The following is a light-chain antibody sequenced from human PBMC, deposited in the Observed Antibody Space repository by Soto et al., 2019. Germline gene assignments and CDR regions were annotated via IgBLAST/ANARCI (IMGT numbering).Light chain of an antibody. CDR1: QTVTSNF. V-gene: IGKV3-20*01. CDR2: GAS. J-gene: IGKJ5*01. CDR3: QKHGASPIN. Sequence: EIVLTQSPGTLSFSPGERATLSCRASQTVTSNFLAWHRQKPGQTPRLLIYGASSRATGIPDRFSGSGSGTDFTLTISRLEPEDFAVYYCQKHGASPINFGQGTRLEIK.